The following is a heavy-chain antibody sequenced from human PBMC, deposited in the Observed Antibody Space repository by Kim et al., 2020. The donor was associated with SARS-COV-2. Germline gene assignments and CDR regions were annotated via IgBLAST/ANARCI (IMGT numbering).Heavy chain of an antibody. CDR3: ARVILTGHRLNWFDP. CDR2: INHSGST. D-gene: IGHD3-9*01. CDR1: GGSFSGYY. Sequence: SETLSLTCAVYGGSFSGYYWSWIRQPPGKGLEWIGEINHSGSTNYNPSLKSRVTISVDTSKNQFSLKLSSVTAADTAVYYCARVILTGHRLNWFDPWGQGTLVTVSS. J-gene: IGHJ5*02. V-gene: IGHV4-34*01.